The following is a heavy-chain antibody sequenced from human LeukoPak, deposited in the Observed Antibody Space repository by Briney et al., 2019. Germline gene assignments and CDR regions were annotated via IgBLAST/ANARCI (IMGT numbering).Heavy chain of an antibody. D-gene: IGHD3-9*01. CDR2: IYYSGST. CDR1: GGSISISFYY. V-gene: IGHV4-39*01. CDR3: ARGDFGWFGY. J-gene: IGHJ4*02. Sequence: SETLSLTCTVSGGSISISFYYWGWIRQPPGKGLEWIGSIYYSGSTYYNPSLKSRVTISVDTSKNQFSLKLSSVTAADTAVYYCARGDFGWFGYWGQGTLVTVSS.